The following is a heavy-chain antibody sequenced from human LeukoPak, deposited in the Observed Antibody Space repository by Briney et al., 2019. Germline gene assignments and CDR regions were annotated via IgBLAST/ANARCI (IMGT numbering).Heavy chain of an antibody. Sequence: ASVKVSCKASGYTFTSYGISWVRQAPGQGLEWMGWISAYNGNTNYAQKLQGRVTMTTDTSTSTAYMELRSLRSDDTAVYYCARAYQHRASSSWSFFDHWGQGSLVTVSS. J-gene: IGHJ4*02. CDR2: ISAYNGNT. CDR1: GYTFTSYG. CDR3: ARAYQHRASSSWSFFDH. D-gene: IGHD6-13*01. V-gene: IGHV1-18*01.